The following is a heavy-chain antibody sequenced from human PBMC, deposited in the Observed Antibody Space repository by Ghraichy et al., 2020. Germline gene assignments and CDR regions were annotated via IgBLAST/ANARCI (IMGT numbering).Heavy chain of an antibody. V-gene: IGHV3-7*01. Sequence: GGSLRLSCVASQFTFSRNWMSWVRQAPGKGLEWVANIKLDGSETHYLDSVKGRFTISRDNAKNSLYLQMDSLRVEDTAVYSCVTLDFYDRRGYYRHDYWGQGTLVTVSS. CDR1: QFTFSRNW. D-gene: IGHD3-22*01. CDR2: IKLDGSET. CDR3: VTLDFYDRRGYYRHDY. J-gene: IGHJ4*02.